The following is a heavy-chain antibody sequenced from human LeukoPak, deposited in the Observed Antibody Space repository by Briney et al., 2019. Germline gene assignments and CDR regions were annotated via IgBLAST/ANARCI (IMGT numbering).Heavy chain of an antibody. Sequence: KPSETLSLTCSVSGGSISSSNYYWGWIRQPPGKGLEWIGNIYYSGSTYYNPTLKSRLTISVDTSKNQISLKLSSVTAADTAVYYCARASFGSSSRGIFDYWGQGTLVTVSS. D-gene: IGHD2-2*01. V-gene: IGHV4-39*07. CDR1: GGSISSSNYY. CDR3: ARASFGSSSRGIFDY. J-gene: IGHJ4*02. CDR2: IYYSGST.